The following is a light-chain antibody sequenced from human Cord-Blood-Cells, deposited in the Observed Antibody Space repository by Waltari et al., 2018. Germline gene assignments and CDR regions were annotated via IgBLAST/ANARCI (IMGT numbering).Light chain of an antibody. CDR3: QQYYSTPYT. CDR2: WAS. Sequence: DIVMTQSPDSLAVSLGERATINCKSSQSVLYSSNNKNYLAWYQQKQGQPPKLLIYWASTRESGVPDRFSGSGSGTDFTLTINSLQAEDVAVYYCQQYYSTPYTFGQGTKLEIK. J-gene: IGKJ2*01. CDR1: QSVLYSSNNKNY. V-gene: IGKV4-1*01.